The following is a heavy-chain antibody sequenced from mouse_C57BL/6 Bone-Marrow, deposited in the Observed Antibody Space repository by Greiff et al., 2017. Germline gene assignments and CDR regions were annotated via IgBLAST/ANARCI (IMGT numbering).Heavy chain of an antibody. CDR2: IDTSACEP. Sequence: VKLMESGPELVRPGSSVKLSCKASGYTFTSYWMHWVTQRPIQGLEWIGNIDTSACEPHYNQKFKDKATLTVDKSSSTAYMQLSSLASEDSAVYYCARRGSFDYWGQGTTLTVSS. J-gene: IGHJ2*01. CDR1: GYTFTSYW. CDR3: ARRGSFDY. V-gene: IGHV1-52*01.